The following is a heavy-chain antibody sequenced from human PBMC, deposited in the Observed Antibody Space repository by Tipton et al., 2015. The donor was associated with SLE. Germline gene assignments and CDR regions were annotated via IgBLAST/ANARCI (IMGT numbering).Heavy chain of an antibody. J-gene: IGHJ4*02. V-gene: IGHV6-1*01. D-gene: IGHD2-2*01. CDR3: ARVWGTGSRGVDY. CDR2: TYYMSKWYN. CDR1: GDSVSSNSAA. Sequence: GLVKPSQTLSLTCAISGDSVSSNSAAWNWIRQSPSRGLEWLGRTYYMSKWYNDYAVSVKSRIIISPDTSKNQFSLQLNSVTPEDTAVYYCARVWGTGSRGVDYWGQGTLVTVSS.